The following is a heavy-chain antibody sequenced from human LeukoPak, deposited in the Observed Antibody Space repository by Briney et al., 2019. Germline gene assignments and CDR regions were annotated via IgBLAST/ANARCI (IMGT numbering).Heavy chain of an antibody. CDR3: ARHYPGGARHPFDY. V-gene: IGHV4-4*09. D-gene: IGHD3-10*01. Sequence: ETLSLTCTVSGGSISSYYWSWIRQPPGQGLEWIGYIYTSGSTNYNPSLKSRVTISGDTSKNQFSLMLTSVTAADTAVYYCARHYPGGARHPFDYWGQGTLVTVSS. CDR2: IYTSGST. CDR1: GGSISSYY. J-gene: IGHJ4*02.